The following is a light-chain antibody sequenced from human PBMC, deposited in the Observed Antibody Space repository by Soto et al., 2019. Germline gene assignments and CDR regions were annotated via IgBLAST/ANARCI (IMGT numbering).Light chain of an antibody. Sequence: DIQMTQSPSSLSASVGDRVTITCRASQSISSYLNWYQQKPGKAPKLLIYAASSLQSGVPSRFSGSGSGTDFTLIISRLQPDYFANYYRQLSSSTPSFGGGTKVEIK. CDR1: QSISSY. CDR3: QLSSSTPS. V-gene: IGKV1-39*01. J-gene: IGKJ4*01. CDR2: AAS.